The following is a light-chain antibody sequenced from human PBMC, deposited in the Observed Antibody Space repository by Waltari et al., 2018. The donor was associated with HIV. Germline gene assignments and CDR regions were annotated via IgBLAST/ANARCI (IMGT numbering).Light chain of an antibody. Sequence: SYVLSQPPSVSVAPGKTAYITCGGTKIGSQTVHWYQQKPGQAPVLVIFDDSHRPSGIPERFSGSNSGNTATLTISRVEAGDEADFYCQVWDGSSDRRIFGGGTRLTVV. CDR3: QVWDGSSDRRI. V-gene: IGLV3-21*04. CDR1: KIGSQT. CDR2: DDS. J-gene: IGLJ2*01.